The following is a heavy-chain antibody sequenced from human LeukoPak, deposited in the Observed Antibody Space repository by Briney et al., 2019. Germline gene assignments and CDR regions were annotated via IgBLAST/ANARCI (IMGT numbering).Heavy chain of an antibody. CDR3: ARGGFFDKGDWFPY. J-gene: IGHJ4*02. V-gene: IGHV3-23*01. CDR2: ISGSGGTT. CDR1: GFTFSSYG. D-gene: IGHD3/OR15-3a*01. Sequence: PGGSLRLSCAASGFTFSSYGMNWVRQAPGKGLEWVSSISGSGGTTYYADSVKGRFTISRDNSKNTLYLQMNSLRAEDTAVYYCARGGFFDKGDWFPYWGQGTLVTVSS.